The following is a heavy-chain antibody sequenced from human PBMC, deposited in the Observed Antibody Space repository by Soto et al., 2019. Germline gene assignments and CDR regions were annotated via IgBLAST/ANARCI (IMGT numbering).Heavy chain of an antibody. CDR1: GFRFRSYA. D-gene: IGHD2-21*02. V-gene: IGHV3-23*01. CDR3: AKEYCCADCDLDG. J-gene: IGHJ4*02. Sequence: GVSLRLSCAASGFRFRSYAMSWVRQAPGKGLEWVSSISDGGGSTNYADSVRGRFTIARDRSKNTLYLHMISLRAEDTAVYYGAKEYCCADCDLDGWGQAAMITFAS. CDR2: ISDGGGST.